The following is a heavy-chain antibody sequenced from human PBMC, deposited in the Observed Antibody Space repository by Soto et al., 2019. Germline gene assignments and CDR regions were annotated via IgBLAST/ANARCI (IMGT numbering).Heavy chain of an antibody. CDR2: MYNSGNT. J-gene: IGHJ4*02. CDR1: GDSISRFY. D-gene: IGHD2-15*01. V-gene: IGHV4-59*01. Sequence: SETLSLTCTVSGDSISRFYWTWIRQPPGKGLEWIGYMYNSGNTNYNPSLKSRVTISTDTSKNQFSLMLTSVTAADTALYYCARAQAWQLLPVGWDHWSQGTLVTVS. CDR3: ARAQAWQLLPVGWDH.